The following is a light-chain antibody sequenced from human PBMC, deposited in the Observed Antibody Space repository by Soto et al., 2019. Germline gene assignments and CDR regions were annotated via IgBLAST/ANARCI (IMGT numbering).Light chain of an antibody. V-gene: IGKV3-20*01. CDR2: GAS. CDR1: QSISRSY. Sequence: EIVLTQSPGTLSLSPGERATLSCRASQSISRSYLAWYQQKPGQAPRLLIYGASSRATDIPDRFSGSGSGTDFTLTISRLEPEDFAVYYFQHYGSSPIFTFGPGTKVDIK. J-gene: IGKJ3*01. CDR3: QHYGSSPIFT.